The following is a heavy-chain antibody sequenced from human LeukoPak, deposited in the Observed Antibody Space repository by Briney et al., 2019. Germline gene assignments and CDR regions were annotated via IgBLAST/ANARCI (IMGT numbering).Heavy chain of an antibody. CDR1: GYTFTSYA. CDR3: ARGYSSGMNWFDP. D-gene: IGHD6-19*01. CDR2: INAGNGNT. Sequence: ASVKVSFKASGYTFTSYAMHWVRQAPGQRLEWMGWINAGNGNTKYSQKFQGRVTITRDTSASTAYMELSSLRSEDTAVYYCARGYSSGMNWFDPWGQGTLVTVSS. J-gene: IGHJ5*02. V-gene: IGHV1-3*01.